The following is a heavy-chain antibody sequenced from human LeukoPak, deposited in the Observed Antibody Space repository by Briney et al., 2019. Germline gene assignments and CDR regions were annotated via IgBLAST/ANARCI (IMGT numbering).Heavy chain of an antibody. Sequence: ASVKVSCKASGFTLNDDYMYWVRQAPGQGLEWMGWINSNSGATKYAQKFQGRVTMTGDTSISTVYMELSSLRLDDTAVYYCARDGNSVMVELDYWGQGTLVTVSS. CDR3: ARDGNSVMVELDY. J-gene: IGHJ4*02. CDR1: GFTLNDDY. D-gene: IGHD2-8*01. CDR2: INSNSGAT. V-gene: IGHV1-2*02.